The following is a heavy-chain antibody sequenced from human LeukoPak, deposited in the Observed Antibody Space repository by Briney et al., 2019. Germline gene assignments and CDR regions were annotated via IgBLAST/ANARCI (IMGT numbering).Heavy chain of an antibody. V-gene: IGHV2-5*02. CDR1: GFSLNTSGVG. CDR3: AHSLTNWGFAFLLHFDY. Sequence: SGPTLVKPTQTLSVTCTVSGFSLNTSGVGVGWIRQAPGKALEWLALIYWDDDKRYSPSLKSRLTIAKDTSKNQVVLTMTNMDPVDTATYYCAHSLTNWGFAFLLHFDYWGQGTLVTVSS. D-gene: IGHD7-27*01. CDR2: IYWDDDK. J-gene: IGHJ4*02.